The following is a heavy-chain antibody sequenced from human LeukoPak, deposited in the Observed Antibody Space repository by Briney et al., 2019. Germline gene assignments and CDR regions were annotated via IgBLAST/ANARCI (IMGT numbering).Heavy chain of an antibody. J-gene: IGHJ4*02. CDR1: VYTFTRYV. V-gene: IGHV1-18*01. CDR3: ARTVGATTAHLLDY. D-gene: IGHD1-26*01. Sequence: SVKVSCKASVYTFTRYVISWVRQPAGQELEWMGWISAYNGNTNYAQKIQGRVTMTTDTTTSTAYMELRSLRSDDTAVYYCARTVGATTAHLLDYWGQGTLVTVSS. CDR2: ISAYNGNT.